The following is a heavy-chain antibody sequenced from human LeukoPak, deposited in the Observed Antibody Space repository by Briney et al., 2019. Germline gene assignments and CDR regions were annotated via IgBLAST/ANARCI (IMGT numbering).Heavy chain of an antibody. D-gene: IGHD3-22*01. CDR3: ATYDSSGYYDDAFDI. Sequence: SGGSLRLSCAASGFTFSDHYMDWVRQAPGKGLEWVGRTRNKANSYTTEYAASAKGRFTISRDDSKNSLYLQMNSLKTEDTAVYYCATYDSSGYYDDAFDIWGQGTMVTVSS. V-gene: IGHV3-72*01. CDR2: TRNKANSYTT. CDR1: GFTFSDHY. J-gene: IGHJ3*02.